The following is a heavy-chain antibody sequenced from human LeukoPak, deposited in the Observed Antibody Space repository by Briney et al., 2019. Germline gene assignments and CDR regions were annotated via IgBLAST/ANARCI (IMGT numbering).Heavy chain of an antibody. D-gene: IGHD2-2*01. CDR1: GGTFSSYA. J-gene: IGHJ5*02. CDR2: IIPILGIA. CDR3: ASQGGGIVVVPAPTEFDP. V-gene: IGHV1-69*04. Sequence: GASVKVSCKASGGTFSSYAISWVRQAPGQGLEWMGRIIPILGIANYAQKFQGRVTITADKSTSTAYMELSSLRPEDTAVYYCASQGGGIVVVPAPTEFDPWGQGTLVTVSS.